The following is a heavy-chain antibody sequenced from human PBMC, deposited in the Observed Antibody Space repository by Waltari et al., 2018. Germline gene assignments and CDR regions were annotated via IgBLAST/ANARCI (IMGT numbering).Heavy chain of an antibody. CDR1: GGSISRYY. V-gene: IGHV4-59*01. J-gene: IGHJ4*02. D-gene: IGHD3-22*01. CDR2: IYYSGST. CDR3: ARAMIVSGFDY. Sequence: QVQLQESGPGLVKPSETLSLTCTVSGGSISRYYWRWIRQPPGKGLEWIGYIYYSGSTNYNPSLKSRVTISVDTSKNQFSLKLSSVTAADTAVYYCARAMIVSGFDYWGQGTLVTVSS.